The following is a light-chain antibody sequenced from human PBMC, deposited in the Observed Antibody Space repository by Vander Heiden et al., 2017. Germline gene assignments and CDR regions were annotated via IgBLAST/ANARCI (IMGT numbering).Light chain of an antibody. CDR3: QQSYSTPRT. CDR2: AAS. Sequence: DIQMTQSPSSLSASVGDRVTITCRASQSISSYLNWYQQKPGKAPKLLIYAASSLQSGVPSRFSGSGSGTDFTRTISSLQPEDFATYYGQQSYSTPRTFGQGTKVEIK. V-gene: IGKV1-39*01. J-gene: IGKJ1*01. CDR1: QSISSY.